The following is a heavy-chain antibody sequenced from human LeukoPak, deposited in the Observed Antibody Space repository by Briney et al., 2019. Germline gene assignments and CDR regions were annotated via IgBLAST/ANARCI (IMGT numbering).Heavy chain of an antibody. CDR1: GGTFGSYA. J-gene: IGHJ4*02. V-gene: IGHV1-69*13. CDR2: IIPIFGTA. Sequence: TVKVSCKASGGTFGSYAISWVRQAPGQGLEWMGGIIPIFGTANYAQKFQGRVTITADESTSTAYMELSSLRSEDTAVYYCASSTNILTGYLLDYWGQGTLVTVSS. D-gene: IGHD3-9*01. CDR3: ASSTNILTGYLLDY.